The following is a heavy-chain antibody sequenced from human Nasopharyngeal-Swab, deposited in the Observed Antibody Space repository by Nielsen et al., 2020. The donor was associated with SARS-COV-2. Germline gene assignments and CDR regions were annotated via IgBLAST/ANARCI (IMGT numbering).Heavy chain of an antibody. V-gene: IGHV3-30*18. Sequence: GESLKISCEASGFSFSSYGMHWVRQAPGQGLEWVTDISSDGSNKYYADSVKGRFTISRDNSKNTLYLLMSSLRAEDTAVYYCAKDYYDTLAGYYGPDFWGQGTLVTVSS. CDR1: GFSFSSYG. CDR2: ISSDGSNK. CDR3: AKDYYDTLAGYYGPDF. J-gene: IGHJ4*02. D-gene: IGHD3-9*01.